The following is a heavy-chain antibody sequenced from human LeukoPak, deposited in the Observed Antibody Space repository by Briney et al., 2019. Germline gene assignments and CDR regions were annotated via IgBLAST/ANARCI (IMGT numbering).Heavy chain of an antibody. CDR2: ISYDGSNK. V-gene: IGHV3-30*18. CDR1: GFTFSSYG. J-gene: IGHJ4*02. CDR3: AKGGTYSYGYVDDY. D-gene: IGHD5-18*01. Sequence: GGSLRLSCAASGFTFSSYGMHWVRQAPGKGLEWVAVISYDGSNKYYADSVKGRFTIFRDNSKNTLYLQMNSLRAEDTAVYYCAKGGTYSYGYVDDYWGQGTLVTVSS.